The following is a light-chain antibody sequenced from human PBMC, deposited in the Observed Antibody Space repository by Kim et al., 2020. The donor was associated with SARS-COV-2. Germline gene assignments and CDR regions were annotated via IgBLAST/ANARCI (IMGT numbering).Light chain of an antibody. V-gene: IGKV1-6*01. J-gene: IGKJ2*01. CDR3: LQDYTFPYT. CDR2: TAS. CDR1: QGIRND. Sequence: AIQMTQTPSSLSASVGDRIIISCRASQGIRNDLGWYQQKPGQAPKLLIYTASTLHTGVPSRFSGGGSGTEFTLTISSLQPEDFATYYCLQDYTFPYTFGQGTKLEI.